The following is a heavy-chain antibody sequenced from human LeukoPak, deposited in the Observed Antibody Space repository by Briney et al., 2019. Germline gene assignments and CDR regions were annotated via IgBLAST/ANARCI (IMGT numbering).Heavy chain of an antibody. J-gene: IGHJ6*03. CDR3: ARVGYDFWSGYYRHHYYYYYYMDV. CDR2: IYYSGST. D-gene: IGHD3-3*01. V-gene: IGHV4-39*07. Sequence: SETLSLACTVSGGSISSSSYYWGWIRQPPGKGLEWIGSIYYSGSTYYNPSLKSRVTISVDTSKNQFSLKLNSVTAADTAVYYCARVGYDFWSGYYRHHYYYYYYMDVWGKGTTVTVSS. CDR1: GGSISSSSYY.